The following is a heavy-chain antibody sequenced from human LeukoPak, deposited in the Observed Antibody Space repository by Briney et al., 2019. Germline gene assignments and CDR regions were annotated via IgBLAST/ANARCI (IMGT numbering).Heavy chain of an antibody. CDR1: GYTFTGYY. V-gene: IGHV1-2*02. Sequence: ASVKVSCKASGYTFTGYYMHWVRQAPGQGLEWMGWINPNSGGTNYAQKFQGRVTMTRDTSISTAYMELSRLRSDDTAVYYCARDKVRPVITVTTMVCDYWGQGTLVTVSS. J-gene: IGHJ4*02. D-gene: IGHD4-17*01. CDR2: INPNSGGT. CDR3: ARDKVRPVITVTTMVCDY.